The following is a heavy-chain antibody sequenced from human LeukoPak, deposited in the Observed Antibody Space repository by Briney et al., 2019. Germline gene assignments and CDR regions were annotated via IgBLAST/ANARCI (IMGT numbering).Heavy chain of an antibody. CDR2: IGGSGDTT. CDR3: AKGLERESRLDS. D-gene: IGHD1-1*01. Sequence: GGSLRLSCAASGFTFSNYAMTWVRQAPGKGLEWVSSIGGSGDTTYYADSVRGRFTISTDNSKNTLYLQMNSLRAEDTALYYCAKGLERESRLDSWGQGTLVTVSS. CDR1: GFTFSNYA. V-gene: IGHV3-23*01. J-gene: IGHJ4*02.